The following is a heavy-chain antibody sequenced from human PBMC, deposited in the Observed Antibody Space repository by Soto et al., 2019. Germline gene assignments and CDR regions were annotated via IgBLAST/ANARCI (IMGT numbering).Heavy chain of an antibody. D-gene: IGHD3-22*01. CDR2: IVVGSGNT. V-gene: IGHV1-58*02. CDR3: AADSGIVEGSMDG. CDR1: GFTFTSSA. J-gene: IGHJ6*02. Sequence: GASVKVSCKASGFTFTSSAIQWMRQARGQRLEWIGWIVVGSGNTNYAQKFQERVTITRDMSTSTAYMELSSLRSEDTAVYYCAADSGIVEGSMDGWGQGTTVTVSS.